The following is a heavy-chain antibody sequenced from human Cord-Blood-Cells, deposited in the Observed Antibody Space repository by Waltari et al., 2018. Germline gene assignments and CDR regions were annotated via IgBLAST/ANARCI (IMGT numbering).Heavy chain of an antibody. V-gene: IGHV4-34*01. CDR3: ARGRGDFWSGYYYYYYYMDF. CDR2: INHSGST. CDR1: GGSFSGFY. Sequence: QVQLQQWGAGLLKPSETLSLTCAVYGGSFSGFYWSWTRQPPGKRREWIGEINHSGSTNYNPSLKSRVTISVDTSKNQFSLKLSSVTAADTAVYYCARGRGDFWSGYYYYYYYMDFWGKGTTVTVSS. J-gene: IGHJ6*03. D-gene: IGHD3-3*01.